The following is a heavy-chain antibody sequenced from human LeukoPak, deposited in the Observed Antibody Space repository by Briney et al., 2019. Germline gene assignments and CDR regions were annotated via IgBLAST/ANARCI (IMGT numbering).Heavy chain of an antibody. D-gene: IGHD3-22*01. CDR3: ARDLGYYYDSSGYWDY. CDR2: INPNSGGT. V-gene: IGHV1-2*02. Sequence: ASVKVSCKASGYTFTSYDINWVRQAPGQGLEWMGWINPNSGGTNYAQKFQGRVTMTRDTSISTAYMELSRLRSDDTAVYYCARDLGYYYDSSGYWDYWGQGTLVTVSS. J-gene: IGHJ4*02. CDR1: GYTFTSYD.